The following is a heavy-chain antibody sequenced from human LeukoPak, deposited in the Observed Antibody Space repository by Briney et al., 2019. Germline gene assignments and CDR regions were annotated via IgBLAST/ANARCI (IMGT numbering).Heavy chain of an antibody. D-gene: IGHD1-14*01. J-gene: IGHJ3*01. CDR2: IYYEDST. CDR1: GFTINSYY. Sequence: GGSLRLSCAASGFTINSYYMSWVRQAPGKGLEWVSTIYYEDSTYYADSVKGRFTISRDTSKNTLFLQMNSLRSEDTAVYYCAKTALTGTDAFDVWGQGTMVTVSS. CDR3: AKTALTGTDAFDV. V-gene: IGHV3-66*02.